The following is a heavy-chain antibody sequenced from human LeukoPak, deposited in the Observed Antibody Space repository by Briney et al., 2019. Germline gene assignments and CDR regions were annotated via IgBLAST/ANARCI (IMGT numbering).Heavy chain of an antibody. J-gene: IGHJ4*02. Sequence: SETLSLSCTVSGGSISGYYWSWIRQPPGKGLEWIGEINHSGSTNYNPSLKSRVTISVDTSKNQFSLKLSSVTAADTAVYYCARRALYFRFDYWGQGTLVTVSS. CDR2: INHSGST. D-gene: IGHD2/OR15-2a*01. V-gene: IGHV4-34*01. CDR1: GGSISGYY. CDR3: ARRALYFRFDY.